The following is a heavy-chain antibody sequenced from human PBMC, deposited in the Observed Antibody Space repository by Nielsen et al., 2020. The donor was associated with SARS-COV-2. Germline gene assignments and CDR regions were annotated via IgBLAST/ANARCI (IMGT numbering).Heavy chain of an antibody. CDR2: ISYDGSNK. Sequence: GGSLRLPCVASGFTFSHYAIHWVRQAPGKGLEWVAIISYDGSNKYYADSVKGRFTISRDNAKNTVYLQMNSLRAEDTAVYYCARLRDDGYYFDTGPYDYWGQGTPVNVSS. D-gene: IGHD2/OR15-2a*01. V-gene: IGHV3-30*04. CDR1: GFTFSHYA. CDR3: ARLRDDGYYFDTGPYDY. J-gene: IGHJ4*02.